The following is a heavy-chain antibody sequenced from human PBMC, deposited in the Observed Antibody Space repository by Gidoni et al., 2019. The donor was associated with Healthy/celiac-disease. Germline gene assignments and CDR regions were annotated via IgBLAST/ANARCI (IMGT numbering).Heavy chain of an antibody. CDR3: ARETACSSTSCYERIYFDY. CDR1: GGTFSSYS. V-gene: IGHV1-69*04. CDR2: IIPILGIA. Sequence: QVQLVQSGAEVKKPGSSVKVSCKASGGTFSSYSISCVRQAPGQGLEWMGRIIPILGIANYAKKCQDRVTITADKSTSTAYMELSSLRSEDTAVYYCARETACSSTSCYERIYFDYWGQGTLVTVSS. J-gene: IGHJ4*02. D-gene: IGHD2-2*01.